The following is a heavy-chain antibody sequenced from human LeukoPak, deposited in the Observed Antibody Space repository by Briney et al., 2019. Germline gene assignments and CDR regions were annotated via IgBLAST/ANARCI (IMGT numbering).Heavy chain of an antibody. V-gene: IGHV1-2*02. J-gene: IGHJ5*02. CDR2: INPNSGGT. CDR1: GYTFTGYY. D-gene: IGHD3-3*01. Sequence: ASLKVSCKASGYTFTGYYMHSVRQAPGQGLEWMGWINPNSGGTNYAQKFQGRVTMTRDTSISTAYMELSRLRSDETAVYYCARDVKGVLRFLEWLLDNWFDPWGQGTLVTVSS. CDR3: ARDVKGVLRFLEWLLDNWFDP.